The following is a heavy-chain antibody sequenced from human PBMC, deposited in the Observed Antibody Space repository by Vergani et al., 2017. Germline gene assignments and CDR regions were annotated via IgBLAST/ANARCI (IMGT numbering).Heavy chain of an antibody. Sequence: QIQLQESCPGLVKPSETLSLTCSVSGYSISRGFYWAWIRHTPEKGLEWIGGMFHTGEASNSPSLQSRVAFSMDTSKNQFSLQLTAVTAADTAMYYCARVGMRIAAAVTGWGQGTLVTVSS. V-gene: IGHV4-38-2*02. CDR1: GYSISRGFY. CDR3: ARVGMRIAAAVTG. CDR2: MFHTGEA. J-gene: IGHJ4*02. D-gene: IGHD6-13*01.